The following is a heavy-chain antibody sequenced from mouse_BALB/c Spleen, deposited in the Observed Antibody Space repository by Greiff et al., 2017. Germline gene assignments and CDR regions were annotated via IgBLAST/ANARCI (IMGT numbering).Heavy chain of an antibody. D-gene: IGHD1-1*01. CDR1: GFTFSSYG. Sequence: EVMLVESGGGLVQPGGSLKLSCAASGFTFSSYGMSWVRQTPDKRLELVATINSNGGSTYYPDSVKGRFTISRDNAKNTLYLQMSSLKSEDTAMYYCARERDYYGSRYYFDYWGQGTTLTVSS. J-gene: IGHJ2*01. V-gene: IGHV5-6-3*01. CDR3: ARERDYYGSRYYFDY. CDR2: INSNGGST.